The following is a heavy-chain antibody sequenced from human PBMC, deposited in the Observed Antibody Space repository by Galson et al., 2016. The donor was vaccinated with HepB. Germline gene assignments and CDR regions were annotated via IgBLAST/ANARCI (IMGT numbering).Heavy chain of an antibody. CDR3: ASEDSTIAAASFDY. CDR2: IWYDGSNK. J-gene: IGHJ4*02. Sequence: SLRLSCAASGFTFSSYGMHWVRQAPGKGLEWVALIWYDGSNKYYADPVKGRFTISRDNSKNTLYLQMNSLRAEDTDVYYCASEDSTIAAASFDYGGQGTPVTVSS. D-gene: IGHD6-13*01. CDR1: GFTFSSYG. V-gene: IGHV3-33*01.